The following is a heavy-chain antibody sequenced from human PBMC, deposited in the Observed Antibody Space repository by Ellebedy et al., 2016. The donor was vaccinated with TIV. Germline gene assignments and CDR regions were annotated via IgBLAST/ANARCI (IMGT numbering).Heavy chain of an antibody. J-gene: IGHJ4*02. CDR1: GDSISSGNW. D-gene: IGHD3-22*01. Sequence: MPSETLSLTCAVSGDSISSGNWWSWVRQPPGKGLEWSGEVYHTGSTYYNPSLKSRVAISVDTSKNQFSLKLSSVTAADTAVYYCARGDPRESSGPGDWGQGTLVTVSS. CDR2: VYHTGST. V-gene: IGHV4-4*02. CDR3: ARGDPRESSGPGD.